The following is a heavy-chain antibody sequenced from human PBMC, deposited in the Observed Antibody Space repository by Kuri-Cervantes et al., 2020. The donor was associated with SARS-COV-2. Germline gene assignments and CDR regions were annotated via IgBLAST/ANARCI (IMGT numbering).Heavy chain of an antibody. D-gene: IGHD2-15*01. Sequence: ASVKVSCKASGYTFTGYYMHWVRQAPGQGLEWMGWINPNSGGTNCAQKFQGRVTMTRDTSTSTVYMELSSLRSEDTAVYYCARKSRCSGGCNYGMDVWGQGTTVTVSS. CDR2: INPNSGGT. V-gene: IGHV1-2*02. CDR3: ARKSRCSGGCNYGMDV. J-gene: IGHJ6*02. CDR1: GYTFTGYY.